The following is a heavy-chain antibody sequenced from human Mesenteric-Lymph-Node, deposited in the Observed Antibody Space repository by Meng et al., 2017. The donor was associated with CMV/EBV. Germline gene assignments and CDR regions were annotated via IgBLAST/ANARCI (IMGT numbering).Heavy chain of an antibody. V-gene: IGHV4-61*08. Sequence: SVSSEGYYWNWIRQPPGKELEWMGYIYYRGSTDYNPSLKSRVTISVDTSKNQFSLRLSSVTAADTAMYYCAREHDYDRSYQENWFDPWGQGTLVTVSS. D-gene: IGHD3-16*01. CDR2: IYYRGST. CDR3: AREHDYDRSYQENWFDP. J-gene: IGHJ5*02. CDR1: SVSSEGYY.